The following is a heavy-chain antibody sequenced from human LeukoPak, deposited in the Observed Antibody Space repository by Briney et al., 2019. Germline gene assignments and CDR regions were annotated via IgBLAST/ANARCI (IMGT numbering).Heavy chain of an antibody. CDR3: ARDQSGSYYGY. V-gene: IGHV3-30*03. D-gene: IGHD1-26*01. J-gene: IGHJ4*02. CDR1: GFTFSSYG. Sequence: GGSLRLSCAASGFTFSSYGMHWVRQAPGKGLEWVAVISYDGSNKYYADSVKGRFTISRDNAKNSLYLQMNSLRAEDTAVYYCARDQSGSYYGYWGQGTLVTVSS. CDR2: ISYDGSNK.